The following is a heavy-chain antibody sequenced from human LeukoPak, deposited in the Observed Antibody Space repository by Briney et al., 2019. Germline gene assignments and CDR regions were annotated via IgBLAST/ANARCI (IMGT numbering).Heavy chain of an antibody. J-gene: IGHJ3*02. Sequence: GGSLRLSCAASGFTFSSYGMSWVRQAPGKGLEWVSAISGSGGSTYYADSVKGRFTISRDNSKNTLYLQMNSLRAEDTAVYYCHCGNLYSSSWNAFDIWGQGTMVTVSS. D-gene: IGHD6-13*01. V-gene: IGHV3-23*01. CDR1: GFTFSSYG. CDR2: ISGSGGST. CDR3: HCGNLYSSSWNAFDI.